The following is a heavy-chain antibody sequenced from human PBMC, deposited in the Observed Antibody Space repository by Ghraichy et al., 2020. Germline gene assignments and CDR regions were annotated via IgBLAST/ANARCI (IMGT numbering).Heavy chain of an antibody. J-gene: IGHJ4*02. Sequence: GESLNISCAASGFIFSNYAMSWVRQAPGKGLQWVSAISGSGGSTYYADSVKGRFTISRDTSKNTLYLQMKSLRVEDTAVYFCTRDLSLGMVRGLITSNLDYWGQGTLVTVSS. V-gene: IGHV3-23*01. CDR1: GFIFSNYA. CDR2: ISGSGGST. CDR3: TRDLSLGMVRGLITSNLDY. D-gene: IGHD3-10*01.